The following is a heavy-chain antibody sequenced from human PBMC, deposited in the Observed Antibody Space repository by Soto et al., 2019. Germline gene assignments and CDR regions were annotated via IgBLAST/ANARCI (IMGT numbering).Heavy chain of an antibody. CDR2: IYHSGST. CDR1: GGSISSGGYS. V-gene: IGHV4-30-2*01. D-gene: IGHD6-19*01. Sequence: SETLSLTCAVSGGSISSGGYSWSWIRQPPGKGLEWIGYIYHSGSTYYNPSLKSRVTISVDRSKNQFSLKLSSVTAADTAVYYCARGGSGWFYFDYWGQGPWSPSPQ. J-gene: IGHJ4*02. CDR3: ARGGSGWFYFDY.